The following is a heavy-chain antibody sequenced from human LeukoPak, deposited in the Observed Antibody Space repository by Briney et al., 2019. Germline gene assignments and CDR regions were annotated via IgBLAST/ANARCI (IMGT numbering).Heavy chain of an antibody. J-gene: IGHJ4*02. D-gene: IGHD2-15*01. Sequence: ASVKVSCKASGYTFTSYGINWVRQAPGQGLEWMGWISGHNGNTNYAQKLQGRVTMTTDTSTSTAYMELGSLISDDTAAYYCARGCSGGSCYFNYWGQGTLVTVSS. V-gene: IGHV1-18*01. CDR2: ISGHNGNT. CDR1: GYTFTSYG. CDR3: ARGCSGGSCYFNY.